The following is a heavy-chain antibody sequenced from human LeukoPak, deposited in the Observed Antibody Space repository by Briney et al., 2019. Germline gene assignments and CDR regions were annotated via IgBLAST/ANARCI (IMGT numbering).Heavy chain of an antibody. V-gene: IGHV4-61*02. CDR3: AREGYDILTGYYQFDY. CDR1: GGSISSGSYY. J-gene: IGHJ4*02. CDR2: IYTSGST. D-gene: IGHD3-9*01. Sequence: SETLSLTCTVSGGSISSGSYYWSWIRQPAGKGLEWSGRIYTSGSTNYNPSLKSRVTISVDTSKNQFSLKLSSVTAADTAVYYCAREGYDILTGYYQFDYWGQGTLVTVSS.